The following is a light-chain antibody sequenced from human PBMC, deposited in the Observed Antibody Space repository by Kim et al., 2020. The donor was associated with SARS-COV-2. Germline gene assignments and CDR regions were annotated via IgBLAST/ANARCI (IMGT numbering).Light chain of an antibody. V-gene: IGLV2-14*03. Sequence: GRSITLSCSGTSGDIGNSNSVSWYQQHSGEAPRLIIYDVRDRPSGVSARFSGYKSANMASLTISGLRSEDEADYYCCSTSNTLDYVFGSGTKVTVL. J-gene: IGLJ1*01. CDR1: SGDIGNSNS. CDR3: CSTSNTLDYV. CDR2: DVR.